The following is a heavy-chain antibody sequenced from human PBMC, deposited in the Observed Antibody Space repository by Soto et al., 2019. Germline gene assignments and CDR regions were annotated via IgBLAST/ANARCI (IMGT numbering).Heavy chain of an antibody. CDR3: ARGGNGDTIGDY. V-gene: IGHV1-18*01. Sequence: QVQLVQSGGEVKEPGASVKVSCKASGYTLSHFGVTWVRQAPGQGLEWMGCISSYYGNMNYAQKFQGRLTMTTDTRTSTAYMELRSLTSDDTAVYYCARGGNGDTIGDYWGQGTLVTVSS. D-gene: IGHD4-17*01. J-gene: IGHJ4*02. CDR1: GYTLSHFG. CDR2: ISSYYGNM.